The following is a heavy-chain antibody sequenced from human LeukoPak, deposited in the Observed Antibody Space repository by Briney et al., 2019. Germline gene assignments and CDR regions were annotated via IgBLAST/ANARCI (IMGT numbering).Heavy chain of an antibody. V-gene: IGHV3-30*18. Sequence: GGSLRLSCAASGFTFSSYGMHWVRQAPGKGLEWVAVTSYDGSNKYYADSVKGRFTIPRDNSKNTLYLQMNSLRAEDTAVYYCAKETGRWELEWGQGTLVTVSS. CDR1: GFTFSSYG. J-gene: IGHJ4*02. CDR2: TSYDGSNK. CDR3: AKETGRWELE. D-gene: IGHD1-26*01.